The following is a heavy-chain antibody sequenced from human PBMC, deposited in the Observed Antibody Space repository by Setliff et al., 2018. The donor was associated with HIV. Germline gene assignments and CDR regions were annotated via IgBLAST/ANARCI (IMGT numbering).Heavy chain of an antibody. D-gene: IGHD3-10*01. Sequence: PGESLKISCKGSGYSFTSNWIGWVRQMPGEGLEWMGIIYPGDSDARYSPSFQGQVTISADKSISTAYLQWSGLKASDTAMYYCARAGSGSYYNAPHYWGQGTLVTVSS. J-gene: IGHJ4*02. CDR1: GYSFTSNW. CDR2: IYPGDSDA. V-gene: IGHV5-51*01. CDR3: ARAGSGSYYNAPHY.